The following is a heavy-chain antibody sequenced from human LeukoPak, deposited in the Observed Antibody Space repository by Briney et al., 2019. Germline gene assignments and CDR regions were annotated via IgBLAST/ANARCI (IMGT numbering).Heavy chain of an antibody. CDR3: VRSNYFDY. V-gene: IGHV4-59*01. J-gene: IGHJ4*02. Sequence: PSGTLSLTCTVSGGSINICYWLGMRQPPGKGLEGRGDIYYSGNSNYHPALKSRVTISVDTSKNQFSLKLSSVTAAGTAVYYCVRSNYFDYWGQGPLVTVSS. CDR1: GGSINICY. CDR2: IYYSGNS.